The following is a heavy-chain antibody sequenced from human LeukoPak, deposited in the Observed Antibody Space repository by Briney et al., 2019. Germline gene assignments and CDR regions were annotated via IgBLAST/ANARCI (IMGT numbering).Heavy chain of an antibody. D-gene: IGHD3-3*01. Sequence: GGSLRLSCAASRFTFSTYTMAWVRQVPGKGLEWVSAISAGGGDTYYADSVKGRFTISRDNSKNTLYLQMNSLRGEDTAIYYCASFFVGPDAFDIWGQGTMVTVSS. CDR2: ISAGGGDT. CDR1: RFTFSTYT. CDR3: ASFFVGPDAFDI. J-gene: IGHJ3*02. V-gene: IGHV3-23*01.